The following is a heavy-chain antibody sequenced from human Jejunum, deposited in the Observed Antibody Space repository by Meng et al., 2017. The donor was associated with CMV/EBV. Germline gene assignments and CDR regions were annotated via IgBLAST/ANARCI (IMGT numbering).Heavy chain of an antibody. CDR3: AKDTGGFLNWFDP. V-gene: IGHV3-9*01. D-gene: IGHD3-3*01. Sequence: SGFTFDDYAMHWVRQAPGKGLEWVSSISWNSGNIDYVDSVKGRFTISRDNAKNSLYLQMNSLRAEDTALYYCAKDTGGFLNWFDPWGQGTLVTVSS. J-gene: IGHJ5*02. CDR1: GFTFDDYA. CDR2: ISWNSGNI.